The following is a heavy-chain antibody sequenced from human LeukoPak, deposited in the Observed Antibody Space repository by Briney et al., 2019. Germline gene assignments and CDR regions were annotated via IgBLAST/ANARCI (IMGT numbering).Heavy chain of an antibody. CDR3: ARGGGLDV. Sequence: GGPLRLSCAASGFTFSSYWMNWARQAPGKGLEWVASINHNGNVNYYVDSVKGRFTISRDNAKNSLYLQMSNLRAEDTAVYFCARGGGLDVWGQGATVTVSS. CDR2: INHNGNVN. CDR1: GFTFSSYW. J-gene: IGHJ6*02. V-gene: IGHV3-7*03. D-gene: IGHD3-16*01.